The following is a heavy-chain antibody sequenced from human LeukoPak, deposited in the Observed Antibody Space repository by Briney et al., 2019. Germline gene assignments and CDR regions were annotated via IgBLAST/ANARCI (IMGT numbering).Heavy chain of an antibody. V-gene: IGHV3-13*04. Sequence: GGSLRLSCAASGFTFSSYDMHWVRQATGKGLEWLSAISTAGDTYYPGSVKGRFTISRENAKNSLYLQMNSLRAGDTAVYYCARSPYCSSTSCWTFDYWGQGTLVTVSS. CDR1: GFTFSSYD. J-gene: IGHJ4*02. CDR3: ARSPYCSSTSCWTFDY. D-gene: IGHD2-2*01. CDR2: ISTAGDT.